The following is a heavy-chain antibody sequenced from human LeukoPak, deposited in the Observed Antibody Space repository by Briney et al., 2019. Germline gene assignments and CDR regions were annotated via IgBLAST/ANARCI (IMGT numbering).Heavy chain of an antibody. CDR2: IKQDGSEK. J-gene: IGHJ4*02. V-gene: IGHV3-7*01. CDR1: GFTFSTYC. Sequence: GGSLRLSCAASGFTFSTYCMSWVPQAPGKGLERVPNIKQDGSEKYYVDSVKGRFTISRDNAKNSLYLQMNSLRVADTAVYYCARDRPYYCGSGSYPYWGQGTLVTVSS. CDR3: ARDRPYYCGSGSYPY. D-gene: IGHD3-10*01.